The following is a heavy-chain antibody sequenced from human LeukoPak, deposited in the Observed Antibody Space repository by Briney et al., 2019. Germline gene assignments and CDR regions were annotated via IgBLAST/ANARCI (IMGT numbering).Heavy chain of an antibody. Sequence: SETLSLTCTVSGGSISSSSYYWGWIRQPPGKGLEWIGSIYYSGSTYYNPSLKSRVTISVDTSKNQFSLKLSSVTAADTAVYYCARENVLYGEIPDYWGQGTLVTVSS. J-gene: IGHJ4*02. CDR2: IYYSGST. CDR3: ARENVLYGEIPDY. V-gene: IGHV4-39*07. CDR1: GGSISSSSYY. D-gene: IGHD4-17*01.